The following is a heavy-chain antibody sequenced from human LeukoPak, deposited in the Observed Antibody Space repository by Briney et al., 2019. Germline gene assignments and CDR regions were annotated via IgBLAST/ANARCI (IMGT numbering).Heavy chain of an antibody. J-gene: IGHJ6*03. CDR2: INWNGGSI. CDR1: GFTFGDYP. V-gene: IGHV3-9*01. D-gene: IGHD1-26*01. CDR3: AKDGRFSGSPYFYYMDV. Sequence: GGSLRLSCVASGFTFGDYPMHWVRQVPGKGLEWVSGINWNGGSIGYADSVKGRFTISRDNAKNSLYLQMNSLRAEDTALYSCAKDGRFSGSPYFYYMDVWGKGTTITVS.